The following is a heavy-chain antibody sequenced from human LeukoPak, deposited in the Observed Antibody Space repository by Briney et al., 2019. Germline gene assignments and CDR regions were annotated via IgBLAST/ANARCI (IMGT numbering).Heavy chain of an antibody. V-gene: IGHV3-48*04. Sequence: GGSLRLSCVVSGFTFSSCSMNWVRQAPGKGLEWVSYISSSGSSIYYADSVKGRFTISRDNAKNSLYLQMNSLRAEDTAVYYCARPGYYYGMDVWGQGTTVTVSS. CDR3: ARPGYYYGMDV. D-gene: IGHD3-10*01. CDR2: ISSSGSSI. CDR1: GFTFSSCS. J-gene: IGHJ6*02.